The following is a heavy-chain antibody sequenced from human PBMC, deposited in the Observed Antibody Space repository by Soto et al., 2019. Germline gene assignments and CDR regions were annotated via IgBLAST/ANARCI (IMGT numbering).Heavy chain of an antibody. Sequence: EVQLLESGGGLVQPGGSLRLSCAASGFSFDRYAMNWVRQAPGKGLEWVSTISGSDGSTYYADSVKGRFTTSRDNSKNTLLLQLNSLRAEDTAVYYCAKDRRYNWNDDSHRFYYYMDVWGKGTRISVSS. CDR1: GFSFDRYA. CDR2: ISGSDGST. CDR3: AKDRRYNWNDDSHRFYYYMDV. D-gene: IGHD1-20*01. J-gene: IGHJ6*03. V-gene: IGHV3-23*01.